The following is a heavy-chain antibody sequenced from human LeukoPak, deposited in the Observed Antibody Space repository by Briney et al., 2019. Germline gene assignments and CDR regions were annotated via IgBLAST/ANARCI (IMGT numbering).Heavy chain of an antibody. CDR1: GGSISSYY. CDR3: ARGAAGYSYG. V-gene: IGHV4-59*01. J-gene: IGHJ4*02. Sequence: SETLSLTCTVSGGSISSYYWSWIRQPPGKGLEWIGHIYYSGSTNCNPSLKSRVTISIDTSKNQFSLRLNSVTAADTAAYYCARGAAGYSYGWGQGTLVTVSS. D-gene: IGHD5-18*01. CDR2: IYYSGST.